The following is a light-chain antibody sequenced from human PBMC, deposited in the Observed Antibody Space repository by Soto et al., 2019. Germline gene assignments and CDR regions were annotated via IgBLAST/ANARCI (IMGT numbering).Light chain of an antibody. CDR3: QRRSSWPGT. CDR2: DAS. J-gene: IGKJ1*01. Sequence: EIVLTQSPATLSLSPGERATLSCRASQSVSSYLVWYQQKPGQAPRLLIYDASNRATGIPARFSGSGSGTDFTLTISSLEPEDFAIYYWQRRSSWPGTFGQGTKVEIK. V-gene: IGKV3-11*01. CDR1: QSVSSY.